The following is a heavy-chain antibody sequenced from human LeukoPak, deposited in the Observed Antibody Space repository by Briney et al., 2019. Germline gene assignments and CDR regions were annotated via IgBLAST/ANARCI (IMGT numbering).Heavy chain of an antibody. CDR1: GYSFTANY. Sequence: ASVKVSCKASGYSFTANYIHWVRQAPGQGLEWMGWISPHSGDVSPGQKFQGRVTMTSDTSITTAYMQLSSLTSDDTAVYYCARDVDPYCNFGSCYDYWGRGTQVSVFS. D-gene: IGHD2-15*01. V-gene: IGHV1-2*02. CDR3: ARDVDPYCNFGSCYDY. CDR2: ISPHSGDV. J-gene: IGHJ4*02.